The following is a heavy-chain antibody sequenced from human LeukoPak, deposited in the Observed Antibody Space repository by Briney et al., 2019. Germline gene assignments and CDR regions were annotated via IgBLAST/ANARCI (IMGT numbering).Heavy chain of an antibody. CDR1: GFTFSSYA. V-gene: IGHV3-48*02. CDR3: ASEEDV. CDR2: TSGSGETI. Sequence: GGSLRLCCAASGFTFSSYAMRWVRQAPGKGLEWVSSTSGSGETIYYADSVKGRFTISRDNAKNSLYLQMNSLRDEDTAVYYCASEEDVWGQGTTVTVSS. J-gene: IGHJ6*02.